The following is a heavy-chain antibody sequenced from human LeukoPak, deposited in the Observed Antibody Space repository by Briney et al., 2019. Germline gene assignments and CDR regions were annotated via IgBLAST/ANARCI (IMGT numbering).Heavy chain of an antibody. CDR1: GFIFSNYE. Sequence: PGGSLRLSCAASGFIFSNYEMNWVRQAPGKGLEWVSYITSGSNIVHYADSVQGRFTMSRDNAKNSLFLQMTSLRDEDTAVYYCARERTHCRGDCLDIWGKGTTVTVSS. D-gene: IGHD2-21*02. CDR3: ARERTHCRGDCLDI. V-gene: IGHV3-48*03. CDR2: ITSGSNIV. J-gene: IGHJ6*04.